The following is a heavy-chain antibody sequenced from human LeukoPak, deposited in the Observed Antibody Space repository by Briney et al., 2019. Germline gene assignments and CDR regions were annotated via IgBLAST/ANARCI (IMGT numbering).Heavy chain of an antibody. Sequence: GGSLRLSCAAPGFTFSSYWMHWVRQAPGKGLEWVSAISGSGGSTYYADSVKGRFTISRDNSKNTLYLQMNSLRAEDTAVYYCAKDPRARRRMLSYYYYYYMDVWGKGTTVTVSS. CDR1: GFTFSSYW. CDR3: AKDPRARRRMLSYYYYYYMDV. J-gene: IGHJ6*03. V-gene: IGHV3-23*01. CDR2: ISGSGGST. D-gene: IGHD2-8*01.